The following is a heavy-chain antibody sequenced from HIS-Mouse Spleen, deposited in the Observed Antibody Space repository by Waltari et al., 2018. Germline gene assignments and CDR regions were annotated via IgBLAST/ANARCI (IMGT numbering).Heavy chain of an antibody. CDR3: ASGSGEPESTSSGWTRTEYYFDY. D-gene: IGHD6-19*01. J-gene: IGHJ4*02. CDR1: GGTFSSYA. CDR2: IIPIFGTA. V-gene: IGHV1-69*01. Sequence: QVQLVQSGAEVKKPGSSVKVSCKASGGTFSSYAISWVRQAPGQRLEWMGGIIPIFGTANYAQKFQGRVTITADESTSTAYMELSSLRSEDTAVYYCASGSGEPESTSSGWTRTEYYFDYWGQGTLVTVSS.